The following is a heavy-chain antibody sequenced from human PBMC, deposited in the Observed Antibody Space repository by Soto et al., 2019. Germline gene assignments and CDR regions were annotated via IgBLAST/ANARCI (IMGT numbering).Heavy chain of an antibody. CDR1: GFSLSSTRMA. Sequence: QITLKESGPTLVKPTQTLTLTCTFSGFSLSSTRMAVGWIRQPPGKALEWLALIYWDDDKRYSPFLQSRLTITKDTSKNQVVLTMSNMDPVDTARYYCAHIVVAGLGYYFDYWCQGTLVTVSS. J-gene: IGHJ4*02. V-gene: IGHV2-5*02. CDR3: AHIVVAGLGYYFDY. CDR2: IYWDDDK. D-gene: IGHD6-19*01.